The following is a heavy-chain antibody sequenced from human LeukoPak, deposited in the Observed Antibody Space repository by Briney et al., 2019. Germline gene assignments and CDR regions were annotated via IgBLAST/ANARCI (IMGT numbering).Heavy chain of an antibody. J-gene: IGHJ5*02. Sequence: GGSLRLSCAASGFTFNGYYMSWIRQAPGKGLEWLSYINIGGTNTHYADSVKGRFTISRDNAKKSLYLEMNNLRAEDTAVYYCATDGAGFDTWGQGVLVTVSS. CDR2: INIGGTNT. CDR3: ATDGAGFDT. V-gene: IGHV3-11*01. CDR1: GFTFNGYY.